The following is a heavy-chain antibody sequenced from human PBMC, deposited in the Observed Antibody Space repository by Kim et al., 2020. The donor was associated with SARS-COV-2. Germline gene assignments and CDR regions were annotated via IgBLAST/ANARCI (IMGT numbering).Heavy chain of an antibody. Sequence: GGSLRLSCAASGFTFSSYGMHWVRQAPGKGLEGVAVIWYDGSNKYYADSVKGRFTISRDNSKNTLYLQMNSLRAEDTAVYYCARDGIAMATYYFDYWGQGTLVTVSS. D-gene: IGHD3-10*01. CDR1: GFTFSSYG. CDR3: ARDGIAMATYYFDY. J-gene: IGHJ4*02. CDR2: IWYDGSNK. V-gene: IGHV3-33*01.